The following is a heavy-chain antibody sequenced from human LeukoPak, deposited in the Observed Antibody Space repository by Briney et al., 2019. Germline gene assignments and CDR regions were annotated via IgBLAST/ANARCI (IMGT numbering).Heavy chain of an antibody. D-gene: IGHD2-15*01. J-gene: IGHJ4*02. CDR2: INNSGST. CDR1: GESFNGYF. CDR3: ARRPAATIDY. V-gene: IGHV4-34*01. Sequence: PSETLSLTCAVYGESFNGYFWSWIRQPPGKGLEWIGEINNSGSTNYNPSLKSRVTLSVDTSKNQFSLKLNSVTAADTALYYCARRPAATIDYWSQGTLVTVS.